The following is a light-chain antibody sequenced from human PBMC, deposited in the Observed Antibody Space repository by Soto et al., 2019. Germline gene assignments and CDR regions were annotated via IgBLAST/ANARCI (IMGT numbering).Light chain of an antibody. CDR3: ASFTRSVTVV. Sequence: QSALTQPASVSGSPGQSITISCAGTSSDVGGYNYVHWYQQHPGKVPRLIISDVNKRPSGVSDRFSGSKSGNTASLTISGLQAEDEADYYCASFTRSVTVVFGGGTKVTVL. CDR2: DVN. V-gene: IGLV2-14*03. CDR1: SSDVGGYNY. J-gene: IGLJ2*01.